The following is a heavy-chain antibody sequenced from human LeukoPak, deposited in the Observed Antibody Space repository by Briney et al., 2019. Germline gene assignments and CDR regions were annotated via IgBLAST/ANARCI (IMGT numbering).Heavy chain of an antibody. D-gene: IGHD5-18*01. CDR2: ISAYNGNT. CDR3: ARGRTWIQLWPPTDY. CDR1: GYTFTSYG. V-gene: IGHV1-18*01. Sequence: ASVRVSCKASGYTFTSYGISWVRQDPGQGLEWMGWISAYNGNTNYAQKLQGRVTMTTDTSTSTAYMELRSLRSDDSAVYYCARGRTWIQLWPPTDYWGQGTLVTVSS. J-gene: IGHJ4*02.